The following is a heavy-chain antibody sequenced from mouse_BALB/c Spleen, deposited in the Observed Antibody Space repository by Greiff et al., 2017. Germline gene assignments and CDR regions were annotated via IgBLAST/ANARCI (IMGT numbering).Heavy chain of an antibody. V-gene: IGHV14-4*02. Sequence: VQLQQSGAELVRSGASVKLSCTASGFNIKDYYMHWVKQRPEQGLEWIGWIDPENGDTEYAPKFQGKATMTADTSSNTAYLQLSSLTSEDTSGYYCDAGTGKDFDYWGQGTTLTVSS. D-gene: IGHD4-1*01. CDR3: DAGTGKDFDY. CDR1: GFNIKDYY. CDR2: IDPENGDT. J-gene: IGHJ2*01.